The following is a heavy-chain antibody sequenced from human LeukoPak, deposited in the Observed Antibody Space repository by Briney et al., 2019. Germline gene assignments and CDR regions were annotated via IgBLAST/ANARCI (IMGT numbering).Heavy chain of an antibody. J-gene: IGHJ6*02. CDR3: ARDVNHAMDV. Sequence: GGSLILSCAASGVPFTSYWMHWVRQAPGKGLVWVSRISSDGTDTTYAASVKGRFTISRDNAKNTLYLQMNSLRAEDTAVYYCARDVNHAMDVWGQGTTVIVSS. V-gene: IGHV3-74*01. CDR1: GVPFTSYW. CDR2: ISSDGTDT.